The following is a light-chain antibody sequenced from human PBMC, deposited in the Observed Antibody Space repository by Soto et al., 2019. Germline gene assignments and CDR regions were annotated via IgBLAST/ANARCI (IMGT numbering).Light chain of an antibody. J-gene: IGKJ1*01. CDR3: QQYNNWPPET. CDR2: GAS. CDR1: QSVSSN. Sequence: EIVMTQSPATLSVSPGERATLSCRASQSVSSNLAWYQQKPGQAPRLLIYGASTRATGIPARFSGSGSGTELTLTIISRQSEDVAVYYWQQYNNWPPETFGQGTKVEIK. V-gene: IGKV3-15*01.